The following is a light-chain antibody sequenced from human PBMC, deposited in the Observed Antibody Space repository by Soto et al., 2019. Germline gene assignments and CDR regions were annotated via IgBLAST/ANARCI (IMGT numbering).Light chain of an antibody. Sequence: EIVLTQSPGTLSLSPGERATLSCRASQSVSSSYLAWYKQKPGQAPRLLIYGASSRATGIPDRFSGSGSGTDFTLTICRLEPEDYAVYYCQQYGSSPLFTFGPGTKVDIK. CDR1: QSVSSSY. V-gene: IGKV3-20*01. J-gene: IGKJ3*01. CDR3: QQYGSSPLFT. CDR2: GAS.